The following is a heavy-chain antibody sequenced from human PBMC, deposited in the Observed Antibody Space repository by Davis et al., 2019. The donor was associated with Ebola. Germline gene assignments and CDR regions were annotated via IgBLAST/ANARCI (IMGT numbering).Heavy chain of an antibody. CDR2: IYYSGST. CDR1: GGSISSYY. D-gene: IGHD6-13*01. V-gene: IGHV4-59*12. J-gene: IGHJ5*02. CDR3: ARGSSSWYNWFDP. Sequence: SETLSLTCTVSGGSISSYYWSWIRQPPGKGLEWIGYIYYSGSTYYNPSLKSRVTISVDTSKNQFSLKLSSVTAADTAVYYCARGSSSWYNWFDPWGQGTLVTVSS.